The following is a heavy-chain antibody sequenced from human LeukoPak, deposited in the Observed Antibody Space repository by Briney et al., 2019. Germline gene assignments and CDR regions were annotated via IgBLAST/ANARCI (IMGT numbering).Heavy chain of an antibody. CDR3: ATDYDYSLNDAFDI. V-gene: IGHV5-51*01. CDR1: GYIYTSYW. CDR2: IYPGDSDT. J-gene: IGHJ3*02. D-gene: IGHD4-11*01. Sequence: GESLKISCNSSGYIYTSYWIGWVRQMPGKGLEWMGIIYPGDSDTRYSPSFQGQVTISADKSISTAYLQWSSLKASDTAMYYCATDYDYSLNDAFDIWGQGTMVTVSS.